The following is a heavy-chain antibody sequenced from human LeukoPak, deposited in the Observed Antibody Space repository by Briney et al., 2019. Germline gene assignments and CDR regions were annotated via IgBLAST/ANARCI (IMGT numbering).Heavy chain of an antibody. J-gene: IGHJ6*02. CDR2: FDPEDGET. CDR1: GYTLTELS. V-gene: IGHV1-24*01. CDR3: ASDCGGDCYPSVGMDV. Sequence: ASVKVSCKVSGYTLTELSMHWVRQAPGKGLEWMGGFDPEDGETIYAQKFQGRVTMTEDTSTDTAYMELSSLRSEDTAVYYCASDCGGDCYPSVGMDVWGQGTTVTASS. D-gene: IGHD2-21*02.